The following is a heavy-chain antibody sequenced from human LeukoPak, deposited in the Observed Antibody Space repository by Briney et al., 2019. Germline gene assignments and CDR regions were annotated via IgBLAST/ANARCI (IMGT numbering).Heavy chain of an antibody. CDR1: GYTFTSYY. D-gene: IGHD6-6*01. Sequence: ASVKVSCKASGYTFTSYYMHWVRQAPGQGLEWMGIINPSGGSTSYAQKFQGRVTMTRDTSTSTVYMELSSLRSEDTAVYYCAGSSRAEYFQHWGQGTLVTVSS. CDR2: INPSGGST. J-gene: IGHJ1*01. CDR3: AGSSRAEYFQH. V-gene: IGHV1-46*01.